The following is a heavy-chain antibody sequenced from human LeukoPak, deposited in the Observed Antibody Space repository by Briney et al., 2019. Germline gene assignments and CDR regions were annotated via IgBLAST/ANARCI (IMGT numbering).Heavy chain of an antibody. V-gene: IGHV3-9*01. CDR1: GFTFDDYA. CDR2: ISWNSGSI. D-gene: IGHD3-10*01. Sequence: GESLRLSWAASGFTFDDYAMHWVRQAPGKGLEWVSGISWNSGSIGYADSVKGRFTISRDNAKNSLYLQMNSLRAEDTAVYYCARDSRGAFDIWGQGTMVTVSS. J-gene: IGHJ3*02. CDR3: ARDSRGAFDI.